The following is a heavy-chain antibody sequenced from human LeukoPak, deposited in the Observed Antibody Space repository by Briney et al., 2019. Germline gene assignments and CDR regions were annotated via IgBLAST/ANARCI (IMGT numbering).Heavy chain of an antibody. V-gene: IGHV4-39*01. CDR1: GDSISSYY. D-gene: IGHD3-9*01. J-gene: IGHJ5*02. CDR3: ARPTSYYDILTGYRMGWFDP. Sequence: PSETLSLTCTVSGDSISSYYWGWIRQPPGKGLEWIGSIYYSGSTYYNPSLKSRVTISVDTSKNLFSLKLSSVTAADTAVYYCARPTSYYDILTGYRMGWFDPWGQGTLVTVSS. CDR2: IYYSGST.